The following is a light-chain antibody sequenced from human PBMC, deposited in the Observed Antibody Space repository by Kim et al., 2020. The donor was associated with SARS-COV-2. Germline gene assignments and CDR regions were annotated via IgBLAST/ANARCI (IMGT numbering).Light chain of an antibody. CDR1: QGIGSK. J-gene: IGKJ4*01. Sequence: AIQLTQSPSSLSAFVGDTVTITCRASQGIGSKLAWYQQKPGKAPRLLIYDVSSLESGVPSRFSGSGFATDFTLTINSLQPEDFATYYCQQFNNYPHTFGGGTKVDIK. CDR2: DVS. V-gene: IGKV1D-13*01. CDR3: QQFNNYPHT.